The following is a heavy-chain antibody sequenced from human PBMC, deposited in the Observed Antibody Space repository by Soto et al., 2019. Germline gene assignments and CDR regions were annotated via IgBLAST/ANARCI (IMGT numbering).Heavy chain of an antibody. V-gene: IGHV1-69*01. D-gene: IGHD3-22*01. J-gene: IGHJ3*02. Sequence: AYGKLPCKASGGTFSSYAISWVRLAPGQWLEWMGGIIPIFGTANYAQKFRGRVTITADESTSTAYMELSSLRSEDTAVYYCARSRITMIVGVNDAFDIWGQGTMVTVSS. CDR1: GGTFSSYA. CDR2: IIPIFGTA. CDR3: ARSRITMIVGVNDAFDI.